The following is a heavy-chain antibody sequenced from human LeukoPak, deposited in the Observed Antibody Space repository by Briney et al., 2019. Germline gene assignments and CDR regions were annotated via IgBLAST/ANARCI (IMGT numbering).Heavy chain of an antibody. CDR1: GYTFTDYY. V-gene: IGHV1-69-2*01. CDR2: VDPEDGET. Sequence: GASVKVSCKASGYTFTDYYMHWVRQAPGKGLEWMGRVDPEDGETIYAEKFQGRVTITADTSTDTAYMELSSLRSEGTAVYYCATLDDIVVVPAAIDIWGQGTMVTVSS. J-gene: IGHJ3*02. D-gene: IGHD2-2*01. CDR3: ATLDDIVVVPAAIDI.